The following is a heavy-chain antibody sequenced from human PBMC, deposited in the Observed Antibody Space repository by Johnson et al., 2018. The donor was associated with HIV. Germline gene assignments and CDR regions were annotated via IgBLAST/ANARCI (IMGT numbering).Heavy chain of an antibody. Sequence: VQLVESGGGLVQPGRSLRLSCAASGFTFDDYAMHWVRQAPGKGLEWVSGISWNSGSIGYADSVKGRFTISRDNAKNSLYVQMNSLKTEDTAVYYCTRWGSTVALDIWGQGTMVTVSS. D-gene: IGHD3-16*01. J-gene: IGHJ3*02. V-gene: IGHV3-9*01. CDR3: TRWGSTVALDI. CDR1: GFTFDDYA. CDR2: ISWNSGSI.